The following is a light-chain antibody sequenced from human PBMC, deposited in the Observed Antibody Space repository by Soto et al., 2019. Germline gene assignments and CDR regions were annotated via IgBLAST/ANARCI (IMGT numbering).Light chain of an antibody. CDR1: KNISNY. J-gene: IGKJ1*01. CDR2: GAS. CDR3: QQYNNWPRT. Sequence: IVLMQSPATLSVSPGERATLSCRASKNISNYLTWYQQNPGQAARLLIYGASTRATGMQDRLSASGCGTEFTLSIKSLQSEDFAVYYCQQYNNWPRTLGKGTKGDIK. V-gene: IGKV3-15*01.